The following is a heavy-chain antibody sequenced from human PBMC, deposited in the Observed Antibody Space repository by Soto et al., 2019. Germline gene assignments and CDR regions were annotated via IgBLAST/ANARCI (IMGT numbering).Heavy chain of an antibody. D-gene: IGHD2-2*01. CDR1: GGSLSSSYYY. CDR2: FYYTGFN. Sequence: QVHLRESGPGLVKPSETLSLTCTVSGGSLSSSYYYWGWIRQAPGKGLTWIGCFYYTGFNNYNPSLGSRVSMSVDTSKSQFCLNLTSVTVADTAVYYCARGSKVVPATVHWFDPWGLGILVTVSS. J-gene: IGHJ5*02. V-gene: IGHV4-39*01. CDR3: ARGSKVVPATVHWFDP.